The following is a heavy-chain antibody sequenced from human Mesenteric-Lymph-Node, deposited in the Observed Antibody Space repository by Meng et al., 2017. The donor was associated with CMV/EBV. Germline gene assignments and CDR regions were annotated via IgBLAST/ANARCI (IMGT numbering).Heavy chain of an antibody. CDR3: ARNAASLDY. J-gene: IGHJ4*02. D-gene: IGHD2-15*01. V-gene: IGHV1-2*02. CDR1: VSPFPGYS. CDR2: INPNSGGT. Sequence: HVSCNASVSPFPGYSLHWVRQAPGPGLKWMGWINPNSGGTNYAQKFQGSVTMTRDTSISTAYMELSSLRSDDTAVYCCARNAASLDYWGQGTLVTVSS.